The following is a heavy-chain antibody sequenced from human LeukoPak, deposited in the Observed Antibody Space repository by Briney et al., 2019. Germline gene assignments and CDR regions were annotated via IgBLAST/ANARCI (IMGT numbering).Heavy chain of an antibody. J-gene: IGHJ5*02. V-gene: IGHV3-48*03. CDR1: GFTFSSYE. CDR2: ISSSGSTI. Sequence: GGSLRLSCGASGFTFSSYEMNWVRQAPGKGLEWVSYISSSGSTIYYADSVKGRFTISRDNAKNSLYLQMNSLRAEDTAVYYCARGPQTGFDPWGQGTLVTVSS. CDR3: ARGPQTGFDP.